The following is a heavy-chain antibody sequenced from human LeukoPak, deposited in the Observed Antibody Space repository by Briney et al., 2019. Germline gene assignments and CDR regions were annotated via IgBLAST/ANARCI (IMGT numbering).Heavy chain of an antibody. CDR2: ISSSGSTI. J-gene: IGHJ4*02. CDR3: ANLAYCGGDCYSGFDY. D-gene: IGHD2-21*02. CDR1: GFTFSSYE. V-gene: IGHV3-48*03. Sequence: GGSLRLSCAASGFTFSSYEMNWVRQAPGKGLEWVSYISSSGSTIYYADSVKGRFTISRDNSKNTLYLQMNSLRAEDTAVYYCANLAYCGGDCYSGFDYWGQGTLVTVSS.